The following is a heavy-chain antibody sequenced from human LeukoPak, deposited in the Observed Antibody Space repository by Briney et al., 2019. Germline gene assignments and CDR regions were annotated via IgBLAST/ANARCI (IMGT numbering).Heavy chain of an antibody. V-gene: IGHV1-46*01. CDR3: ARGRTTQSYASSGFYPRDY. J-gene: IGHJ4*02. Sequence: HGASVKVSCKAYGYTFTSYYMHWVRQAPGQGLEWMGIINPSGGSTVYAQMLQGRLTMTTDMSTRTVYMELSSLTSEDTAVYYCARGRTTQSYASSGFYPRDYWGQGTLVTVSS. CDR2: INPSGGST. CDR1: GYTFTSYY. D-gene: IGHD3-22*01.